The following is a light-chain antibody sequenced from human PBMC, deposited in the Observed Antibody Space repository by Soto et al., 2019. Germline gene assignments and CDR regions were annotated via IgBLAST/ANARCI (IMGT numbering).Light chain of an antibody. CDR1: QSVSSF. V-gene: IGKV3-11*01. Sequence: EIVLIQSPATLSLSPGERATLSCRASQSVSSFLAWYQQKPGQAPRLLISDASNRASGLPARFSGSGSGTDFTLTISSLEPEDFAVYYCQQRTNWPLTFGGGTKVDIK. CDR3: QQRTNWPLT. CDR2: DAS. J-gene: IGKJ4*01.